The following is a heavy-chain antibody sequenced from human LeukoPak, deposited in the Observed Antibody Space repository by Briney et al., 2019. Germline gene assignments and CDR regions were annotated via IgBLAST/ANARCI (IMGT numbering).Heavy chain of an antibody. CDR3: ARVGSWSYGSAEYFQH. CDR2: IIPIFGTA. CDR1: GGTFSSYA. Sequence: SVKVSCKAAGGTFSSYAISWLRQAPGQRLEWMGGIIPIFGTANYAQKFQGRVTITTNESTSTAYMELSSLRSEDTAVYYCARVGSWSYGSAEYFQHWGQGTLVTVSS. J-gene: IGHJ1*01. D-gene: IGHD1-26*01. V-gene: IGHV1-69*05.